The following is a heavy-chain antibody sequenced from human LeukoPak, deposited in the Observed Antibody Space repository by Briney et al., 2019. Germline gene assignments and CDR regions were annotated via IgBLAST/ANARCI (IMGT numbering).Heavy chain of an antibody. D-gene: IGHD3-10*01. V-gene: IGHV3-30*18. J-gene: IGHJ4*02. CDR3: AKEEGWGVNVFDY. CDR2: IGKDGAAK. CDR1: GFTFSSYG. Sequence: GGSLRLSCAASGFTFSSYGMHWVRQAPGKGLEWVAVIGKDGAAKHYAESVRGRFTISRDNSENTLDLQMDSLSVEDTAVYYCAKEEGWGVNVFDYWGQGALVTVFS.